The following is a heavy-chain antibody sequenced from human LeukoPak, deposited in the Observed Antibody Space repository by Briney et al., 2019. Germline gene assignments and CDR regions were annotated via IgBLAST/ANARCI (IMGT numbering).Heavy chain of an antibody. CDR3: AREGAQGDFDY. D-gene: IGHD5-24*01. CDR2: ISSSSSYI. J-gene: IGHJ4*02. CDR1: GFTFSSYS. Sequence: GGSLRLSCAASGFTFSSYSMNWVRQAPGKGLEWVSSISSSSSYIYYADSVKDRFTISRDNAKNSLYLQMNSLRAEDTAVYYCAREGAQGDFDYWGQGTLVTVSS. V-gene: IGHV3-21*01.